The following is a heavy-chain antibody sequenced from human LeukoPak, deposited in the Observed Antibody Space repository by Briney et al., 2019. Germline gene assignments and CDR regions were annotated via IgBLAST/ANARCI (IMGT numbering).Heavy chain of an antibody. Sequence: ASVKVSCKASGYTFTSYGISWVRQAPGQGLEWMGWISAYNGNTNYAQKLQGRVTMTTDTSTSTAYMELRSLRSDDTAAYYCARQWIQLWLLLHPYMDVWGKGTTVTVSS. CDR2: ISAYNGNT. CDR3: ARQWIQLWLLLHPYMDV. J-gene: IGHJ6*03. V-gene: IGHV1-18*01. CDR1: GYTFTSYG. D-gene: IGHD5-18*01.